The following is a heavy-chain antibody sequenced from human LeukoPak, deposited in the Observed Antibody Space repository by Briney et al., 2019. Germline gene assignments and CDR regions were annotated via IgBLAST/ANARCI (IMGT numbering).Heavy chain of an antibody. V-gene: IGHV4-34*04. CDR2: IDHSESA. CDR1: GGSFSGYY. Sequence: SETLSLTCSVYGGSFSGYYWTWIRQPPGKGLEWIGEIDHSESANHSPSLKSRPTMSVDTSKSQFSLRLNSVTAADTATYYCARRYSSGFYYFDYWGQGALVTVSS. CDR3: ARRYSSGFYYFDY. J-gene: IGHJ4*02. D-gene: IGHD6-19*01.